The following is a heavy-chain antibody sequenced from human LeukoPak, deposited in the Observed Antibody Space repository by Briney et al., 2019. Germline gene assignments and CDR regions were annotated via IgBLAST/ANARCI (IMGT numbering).Heavy chain of an antibody. CDR2: IFYNEGT. V-gene: IGHV4-59*01. CDR3: VKSNSRYQPWTLDM. J-gene: IGHJ3*02. CDR1: SGSFRTYY. D-gene: IGHD2-2*01. Sequence: SETLSLTCTVSSGSFRTYYWSWIRQPPGKGLEWIGYIFYNEGTSYNPSLKSRVTISVDTSNNQLSLKVNSVTAAYTAMYYCVKSNSRYQPWTLDMWGRGRMVTVSS.